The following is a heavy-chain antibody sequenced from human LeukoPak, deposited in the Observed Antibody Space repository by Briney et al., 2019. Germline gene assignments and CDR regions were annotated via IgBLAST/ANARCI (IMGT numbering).Heavy chain of an antibody. J-gene: IGHJ4*02. CDR1: GGSISSYY. V-gene: IGHV4-4*07. Sequence: SETLSLTXTVSGGSISSYYWSWIRQPAGKGLEWIGRIYTSGSTNYNPSLKSRVTMSVDTSKNQFSLKLSSVTAADTAVYYCARGGITYYDSSGLDYWGQGTLVTVSS. D-gene: IGHD3-22*01. CDR2: IYTSGST. CDR3: ARGGITYYDSSGLDY.